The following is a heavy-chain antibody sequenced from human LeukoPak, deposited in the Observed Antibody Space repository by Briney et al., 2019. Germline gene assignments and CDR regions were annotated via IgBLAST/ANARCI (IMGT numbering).Heavy chain of an antibody. V-gene: IGHV3-23*01. Sequence: GGSLRLSCAASGFTFSSYAMSWVRQAPGKGLEWVSTISGSGSGTYYADSVKCRFTISRDNSKNTLYLEMNSLRAEDTAVYYCGNLVGVPGYWGQGTLVTVSS. CDR1: GFTFSSYA. CDR3: GNLVGVPGY. D-gene: IGHD1-26*01. J-gene: IGHJ4*02. CDR2: ISGSGSGT.